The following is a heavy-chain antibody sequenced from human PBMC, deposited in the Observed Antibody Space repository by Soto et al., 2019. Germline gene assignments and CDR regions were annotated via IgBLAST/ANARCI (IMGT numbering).Heavy chain of an antibody. Sequence: GASVKISCKGSGYSFTSYCIVSVSQMPGKGLEWMGIIYPGDSDTRYSPSFQGQVTISVDKSISTAYLQWSSLKASDTAMYYCARLPKYYYGMDVWGQGTTVTVSS. CDR2: IYPGDSDT. V-gene: IGHV5-51*01. J-gene: IGHJ6*02. CDR3: ARLPKYYYGMDV. CDR1: GYSFTSYC.